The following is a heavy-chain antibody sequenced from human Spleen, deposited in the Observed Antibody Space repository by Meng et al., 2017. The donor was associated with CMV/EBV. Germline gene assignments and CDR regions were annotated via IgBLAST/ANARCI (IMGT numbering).Heavy chain of an antibody. CDR3: ARVYSSSSAYFDY. V-gene: IGHV4-4*02. D-gene: IGHD6-6*01. J-gene: IGHJ4*02. CDR1: GGDISRSSW. Sequence: CAVSGGDISRSSWWSWVCQPPGKGLEWIGGIYHSGSTNYNPSLKSRVTISVDKSKNQFSLKLSSVTAADTAVYYCARVYSSSSAYFDYWGQGTLVTVSS. CDR2: IYHSGST.